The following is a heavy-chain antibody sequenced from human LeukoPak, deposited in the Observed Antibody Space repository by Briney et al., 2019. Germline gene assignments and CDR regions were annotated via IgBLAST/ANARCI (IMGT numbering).Heavy chain of an antibody. J-gene: IGHJ6*02. CDR3: ARGRANYYGSGSHPYYYYGMDV. CDR1: GYTFTSYA. D-gene: IGHD3-10*01. CDR2: INAGNGNT. Sequence: ASVKVSCKASGYTFTSYAMHWVRQAPGHRLEWMGWINAGNGNTKYSQKFQGRVTITRDTSASTAYMELSSLRSEDTAVYYCARGRANYYGSGSHPYYYYGMDVWGQGTTVTVSS. V-gene: IGHV1-3*01.